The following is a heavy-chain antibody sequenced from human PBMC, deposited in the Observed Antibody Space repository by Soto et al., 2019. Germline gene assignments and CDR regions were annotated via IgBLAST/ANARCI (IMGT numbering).Heavy chain of an antibody. V-gene: IGHV3-30-3*01. CDR1: GFTFSSFA. CDR2: ISYDGSNK. Sequence: GGSRRLSCAASGFTFSSFAMHWYRQAPGKGLEGVAVISYDGSNKYYADSVKGRFTISRDNSKNTLYLQMNSLRAEDAAVYYCARGVGFLECLDYWRQGTLVTVSS. J-gene: IGHJ4*02. D-gene: IGHD3-3*01. CDR3: ARGVGFLECLDY.